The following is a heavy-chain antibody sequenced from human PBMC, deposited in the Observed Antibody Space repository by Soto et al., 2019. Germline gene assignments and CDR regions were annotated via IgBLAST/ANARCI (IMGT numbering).Heavy chain of an antibody. CDR3: ATVNRDILTGYYIPDFDY. CDR1: GYTLTELS. Sequence: ASVKVSCKVSGYTLTELSMHWVRQAPGKGLEWMGGFDPEDGETIYAQKFQGRVTMTEGTSTDTAYMELSSLRSEDTAVYYCATVNRDILTGYYIPDFDYWGQGTLVTVSS. V-gene: IGHV1-24*01. J-gene: IGHJ4*02. D-gene: IGHD3-9*01. CDR2: FDPEDGET.